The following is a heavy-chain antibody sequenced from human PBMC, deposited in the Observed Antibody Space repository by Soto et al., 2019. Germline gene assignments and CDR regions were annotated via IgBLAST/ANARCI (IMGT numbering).Heavy chain of an antibody. CDR3: ARGLGYCTNGVCPPMFDP. CDR2: IYYSGST. CDR1: GGSISSGDYY. J-gene: IGHJ5*02. Sequence: QVQLQESGPGLVKPSQTLSLTCTVSGGSISSGDYYWSWIRQPPGKGLEWIGYIYYSGSTYYNPSLKSRVTISVDTSKNQFSLKLSSVTAADTAVYYCARGLGYCTNGVCPPMFDPWGQGTLDTVSS. D-gene: IGHD2-8*01. V-gene: IGHV4-30-4*01.